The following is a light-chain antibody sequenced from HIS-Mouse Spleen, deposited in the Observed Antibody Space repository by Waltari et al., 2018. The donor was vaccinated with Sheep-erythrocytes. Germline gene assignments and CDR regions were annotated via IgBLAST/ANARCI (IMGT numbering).Light chain of an antibody. CDR1: SRDVGGYHY. V-gene: IGLV2-11*01. J-gene: IGLJ1*01. CDR3: CSYAGSYNHV. Sequence: QSALTQPRSVSGSPGQSVTISCTGPSRDVGGYHYVSWYQQHPGKAPKLMIYDVSKRPSGVPDRFSGSKSGNTASLTISGLQAEDEADYYCCSYAGSYNHVFATGTKVTVL. CDR2: DVS.